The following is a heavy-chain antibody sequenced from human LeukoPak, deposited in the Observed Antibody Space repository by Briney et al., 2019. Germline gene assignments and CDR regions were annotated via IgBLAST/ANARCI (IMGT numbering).Heavy chain of an antibody. CDR2: IYYSGST. CDR3: AREGRSTDNWFDP. J-gene: IGHJ5*02. Sequence: SETLSLTCTVSGGSIRSYYWSWIRQPPGKGLEWIGYIYYSGSTNYNPSLKSRVTISVDTSKNQFSLKLSSVTAADTAVYYCAREGRSTDNWFDPWGQGTLVTVSS. D-gene: IGHD4-17*01. CDR1: GGSIRSYY. V-gene: IGHV4-59*12.